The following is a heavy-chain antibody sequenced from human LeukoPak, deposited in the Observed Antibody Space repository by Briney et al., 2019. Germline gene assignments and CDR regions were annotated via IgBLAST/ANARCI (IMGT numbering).Heavy chain of an antibody. Sequence: PGGSLRLSCAASGFSFDDYAMHWVRQAPGKGLEWVSGISWNSGSIDYADSVKGRVTISRDNAKTSLYLQMNSLRAEDTALYYCASQPSFGHLLSGYHFDLWGQGTLVTVSS. J-gene: IGHJ4*02. CDR1: GFSFDDYA. CDR3: ASQPSFGHLLSGYHFDL. D-gene: IGHD3-16*01. V-gene: IGHV3-9*01. CDR2: ISWNSGSI.